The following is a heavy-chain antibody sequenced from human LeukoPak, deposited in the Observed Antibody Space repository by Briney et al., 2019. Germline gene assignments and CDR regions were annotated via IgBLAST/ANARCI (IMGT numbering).Heavy chain of an antibody. J-gene: IGHJ5*02. Sequence: SETLSLTCAVYGGSFSGHYWSWIRQPPGKGLEWIGEINHSGSTNYNPSLKSRVTISVDTSKSQFSLKLSSVTAADTAVYYCARAPYYDFWSSYPTKLRANWFDPWGQGTLVTVSS. CDR3: ARAPYYDFWSSYPTKLRANWFDP. CDR2: INHSGST. V-gene: IGHV4-34*01. D-gene: IGHD3-3*01. CDR1: GGSFSGHY.